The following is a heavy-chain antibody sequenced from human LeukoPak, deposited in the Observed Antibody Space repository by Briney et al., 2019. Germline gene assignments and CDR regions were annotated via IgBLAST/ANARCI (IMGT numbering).Heavy chain of an antibody. CDR2: ISGSGGST. V-gene: IGHV3-23*01. Sequence: GGSLRLSCAASGFSFSSYAMSWVRQAPGKGLEWVSGISGSGGSTYYADSVKGRFTISRDNSKNTLYLQMNSLRAEDTAVYYCAKLGHSSPYFDYWGQGTLVTVSS. J-gene: IGHJ4*02. CDR3: AKLGHSSPYFDY. CDR1: GFSFSSYA. D-gene: IGHD6-6*01.